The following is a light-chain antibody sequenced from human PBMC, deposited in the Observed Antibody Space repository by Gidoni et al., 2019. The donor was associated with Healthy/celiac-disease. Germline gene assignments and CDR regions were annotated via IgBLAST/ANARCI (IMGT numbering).Light chain of an antibody. CDR3: QQYDNLSSLX. J-gene: IGKJ4*01. CDR2: DAS. Sequence: DIQMTQSPSSLSASVGDRVTITCQASQDISNYLNWYQQKPGKAPKLLIYDASNLETGVPSRFSGSGSGTDFTFTISSLQPEDIATYYCQQYDNLSSLXXXGGTKVEIK. V-gene: IGKV1-33*01. CDR1: QDISNY.